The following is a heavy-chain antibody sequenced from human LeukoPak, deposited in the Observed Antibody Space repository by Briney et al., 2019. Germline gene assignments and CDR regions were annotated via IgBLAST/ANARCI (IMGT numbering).Heavy chain of an antibody. CDR2: IYSGGST. J-gene: IGHJ4*02. D-gene: IGHD6-13*01. CDR1: GFTVSSNY. Sequence: GGSLRLSCAASGFTVSSNYMSWVRQAPGKGLEWVAVIYSGGSTYYADSVKGRFTISRDNSKNTLYLQMNSLRAEDTAVYYCAKREEGSSWNFDYWGQGTLVTVPS. CDR3: AKREEGSSWNFDY. V-gene: IGHV3-66*01.